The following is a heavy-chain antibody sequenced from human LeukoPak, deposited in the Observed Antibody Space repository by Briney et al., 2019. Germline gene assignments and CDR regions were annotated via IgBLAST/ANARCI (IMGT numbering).Heavy chain of an antibody. CDR3: ASRVGSGYYRDY. D-gene: IGHD3-22*01. CDR2: IYYSGST. V-gene: IGHV4-39*01. Sequence: SETLSLTCTVSGGSISSSSYYWGWIRQPPGKGLEWIGSIYYSGSTYYNPPLKSRVTISVDTSKNQFSLKLSSVTAADTAVYYCASRVGSGYYRDYWGQGTLVTVSS. J-gene: IGHJ4*02. CDR1: GGSISSSSYY.